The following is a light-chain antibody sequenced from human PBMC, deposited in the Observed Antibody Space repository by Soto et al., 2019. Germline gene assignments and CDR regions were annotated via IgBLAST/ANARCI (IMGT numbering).Light chain of an antibody. V-gene: IGKV3-15*01. CDR3: QQYNNWPPMYT. Sequence: EIVMTQSPATLSVSPGERATLSCRASQSVSSNLAWYQQKPGQAPRLLIYGASTRATGIPAWFSGSGSGTEFNLTISILQSEDFAVYYCQQYNNWPPMYTFGQGTKLEIK. CDR1: QSVSSN. J-gene: IGKJ2*01. CDR2: GAS.